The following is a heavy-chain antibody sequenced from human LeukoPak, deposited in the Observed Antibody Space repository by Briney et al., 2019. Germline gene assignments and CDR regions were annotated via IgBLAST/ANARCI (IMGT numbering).Heavy chain of an antibody. D-gene: IGHD3-10*01. CDR1: GFTFSSYS. J-gene: IGHJ5*02. CDR2: ISSSSSYI. V-gene: IGHV3-21*01. Sequence: PGGSLRLSCAASGFTFSSYSMNWVRQAPGKGLEWVSSISSSSSYIYYADSVRGRFTISRDNAKNSLYLQMNSLRAEDTAVYYCARGGKYYPLRWFDPWGQGTLVTVSS. CDR3: ARGGKYYPLRWFDP.